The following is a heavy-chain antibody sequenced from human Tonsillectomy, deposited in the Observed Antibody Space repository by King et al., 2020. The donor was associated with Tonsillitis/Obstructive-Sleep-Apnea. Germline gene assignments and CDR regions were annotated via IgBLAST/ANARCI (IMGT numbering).Heavy chain of an antibody. J-gene: IGHJ5*02. Sequence: QLQESGPGLVKPSETLSLTCTVSGGSISSYYWSWIRQPPGKGLEWIGYIYYSGSTKYNPSLKSRVTISVDTSKNQFSLKLRSVTAADTALYYCARVKCYHGGWYEEGNWFEPWGQGSLVSVSS. CDR1: GGSISSYY. D-gene: IGHD6-19*01. CDR2: IYYSGST. V-gene: IGHV4-59*08. CDR3: ARVKCYHGGWYEEGNWFEP.